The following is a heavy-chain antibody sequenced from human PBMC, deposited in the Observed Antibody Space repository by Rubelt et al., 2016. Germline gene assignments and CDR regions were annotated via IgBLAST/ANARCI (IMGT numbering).Heavy chain of an antibody. Sequence: TSYWIGWVRQMPGKGLEWMGIIYPGDSDTRYSPSFQGQVTISADKSISTAYLQWSSLKASDTAMYYCARHIGFGVGGYWYFDLWGRGTLVTVSS. CDR2: IYPGDSDT. CDR1: TSYW. J-gene: IGHJ2*01. V-gene: IGHV5-51*01. D-gene: IGHD3-10*01. CDR3: ARHIGFGVGGYWYFDL.